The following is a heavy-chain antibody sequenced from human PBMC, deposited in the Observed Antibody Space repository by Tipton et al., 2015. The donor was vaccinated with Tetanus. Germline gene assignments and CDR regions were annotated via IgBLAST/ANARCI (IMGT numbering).Heavy chain of an antibody. CDR1: GASISSIYS. D-gene: IGHD6-13*01. J-gene: IGHJ4*02. Sequence: TLSLTCAVSGASISSIYSWSWIRQPPGKGLEWIGYAYYTGSTNHNPSLKSRVTISMDRSKNQISLQLTSVTAADTAVYFCAGVTAQRTELYFDHWGQGTLVTVSS. CDR2: AYYTGST. V-gene: IGHV4-61*01. CDR3: AGVTAQRTELYFDH.